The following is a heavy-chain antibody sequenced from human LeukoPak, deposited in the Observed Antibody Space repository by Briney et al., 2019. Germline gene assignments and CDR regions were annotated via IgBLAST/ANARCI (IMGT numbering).Heavy chain of an antibody. CDR1: GFSFSNYG. CDR3: ARSPVNYFDY. D-gene: IGHD4-17*01. V-gene: IGHV3-30*19. J-gene: IGHJ4*02. CDR2: ISYDGSKK. Sequence: PGGSLRLSCAASGFSFSNYGMHWVRQAPGKALEWVAVISYDGSKKYYGDSVNGRFTISRDNSKSTLYLETNSLRAEDTAVYYCARSPVNYFDYWGQGTLVTVSS.